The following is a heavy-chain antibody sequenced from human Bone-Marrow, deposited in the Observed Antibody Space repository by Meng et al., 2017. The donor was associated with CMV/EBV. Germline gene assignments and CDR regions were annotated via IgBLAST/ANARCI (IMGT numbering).Heavy chain of an antibody. Sequence: ESLKISCAASGFTFSSYSMNWVRQAPGKGLEWVSSISSSSSYIYYADSVKGRFTISRDNAKNSLYLQMNSLRAEDTAVYYCARDLVVGLGSSQDKSYYYGMDVWGQGTTVTVSS. D-gene: IGHD6-13*01. CDR2: ISSSSSYI. CDR3: ARDLVVGLGSSQDKSYYYGMDV. CDR1: GFTFSSYS. V-gene: IGHV3-21*01. J-gene: IGHJ6*02.